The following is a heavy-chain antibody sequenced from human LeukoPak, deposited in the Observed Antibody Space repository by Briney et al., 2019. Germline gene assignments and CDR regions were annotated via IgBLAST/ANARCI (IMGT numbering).Heavy chain of an antibody. J-gene: IGHJ4*02. V-gene: IGHV3-30*04. CDR1: GFTFISYA. Sequence: GGSLRLSCAASGFTFISYAIHWVRQAPGKGLEWVAVISYDGNSKYYADSVKGRFTISRDNSKSTLYLQMNSLRAEDTAVYYCAKAANWGSFDYWGQGTLVTVSS. CDR2: ISYDGNSK. D-gene: IGHD7-27*01. CDR3: AKAANWGSFDY.